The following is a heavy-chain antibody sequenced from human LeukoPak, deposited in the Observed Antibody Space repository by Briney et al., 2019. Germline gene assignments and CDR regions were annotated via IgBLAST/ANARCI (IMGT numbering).Heavy chain of an antibody. Sequence: ASVKVSCKASGYTFTSYAMHWVRQAPGQRLEWMGWINAANGNTKYSQKFQGRVTITADESTSTAYMELSSLRSEDTAVYYCARGSYDFWSGYKRDLRSEYFQHWGQGTLVTVSS. CDR1: GYTFTSYA. V-gene: IGHV1-3*01. CDR2: INAANGNT. D-gene: IGHD3-3*01. J-gene: IGHJ1*01. CDR3: ARGSYDFWSGYKRDLRSEYFQH.